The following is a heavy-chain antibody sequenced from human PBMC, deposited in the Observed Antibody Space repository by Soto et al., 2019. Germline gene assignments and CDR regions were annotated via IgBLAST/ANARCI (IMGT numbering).Heavy chain of an antibody. CDR1: GGSISSYY. CDR3: ASRYGYYFDY. CDR2: IYYSGST. J-gene: IGHJ4*02. V-gene: IGHV4-59*08. Sequence: SETLSVTCTVSGGSISSYYWSWIRQPPGKGLEWIGYIYYSGSTNYNPSLKSRVTILVDTSKNQLSLKLSSVTAADTAVYYCASRYGYYFDYWGQGTLVTVSS. D-gene: IGHD3-9*01.